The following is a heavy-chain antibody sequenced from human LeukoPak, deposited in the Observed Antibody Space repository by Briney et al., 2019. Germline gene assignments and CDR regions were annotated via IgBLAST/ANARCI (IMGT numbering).Heavy chain of an antibody. CDR3: ARDGVLAYCGGDCYSDFDY. CDR2: ISAYNGNT. J-gene: IGHJ4*02. V-gene: IGHV1-18*01. D-gene: IGHD2-21*02. CDR1: GYTFTSYG. Sequence: ASVKVSCKASGYTFTSYGISWVRQAPGQGLEWMGWISAYNGNTNYAQKLQGRVTMTTDTSTSTAYMELRSLRSDDTAVYYCARDGVLAYCGGDCYSDFDYWGQGTLVTVSS.